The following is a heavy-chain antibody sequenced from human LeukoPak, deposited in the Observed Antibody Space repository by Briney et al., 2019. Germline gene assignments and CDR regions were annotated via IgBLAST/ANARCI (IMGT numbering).Heavy chain of an antibody. D-gene: IGHD3-10*01. CDR2: IYYSGST. CDR1: GGSISSHY. CDR3: ARGRGLSGGFDL. V-gene: IGHV4-59*11. J-gene: IGHJ5*02. Sequence: PSETLSLTCTVSGGSISSHYWSWIRQPPGKGLEWIAYIYYSGSTNYNPSLKSRVSISVDTSKNQFSLKLTSVTAADTAVYYCARGRGLSGGFDLWGQGTLLTVSS.